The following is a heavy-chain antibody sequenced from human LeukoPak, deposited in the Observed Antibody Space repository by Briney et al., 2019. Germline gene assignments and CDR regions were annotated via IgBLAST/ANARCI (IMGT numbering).Heavy chain of an antibody. CDR1: GFTFSSYG. V-gene: IGHV3-30*18. Sequence: GGSLRLSCAASGFTFSSYGMHWVRQAPGKGLEWVAVISYDGSNKYYADSVKGRFTISRDNSKNTLYLQMNSLRAEDTAVYYCAKDWYNWNVYYYYGMDVWGKGTTVTVSS. CDR2: ISYDGSNK. CDR3: AKDWYNWNVYYYYGMDV. D-gene: IGHD1-1*01. J-gene: IGHJ6*04.